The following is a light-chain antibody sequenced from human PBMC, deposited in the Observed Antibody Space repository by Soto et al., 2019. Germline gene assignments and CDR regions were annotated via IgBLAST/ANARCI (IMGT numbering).Light chain of an antibody. J-gene: IGLJ1*01. V-gene: IGLV2-11*01. CDR3: SSYTSSSTRV. CDR2: DVN. Sequence: QSALTQPRSVSGSPGQSVTISCTGTSSDVGGYDYVSWFQQHPGKAPKVIIYDVNKVPSGVPDRFSGSKSGNTASLTISGLRAEDEADYYCSSYTSSSTRVFGTGTKLTVL. CDR1: SSDVGGYDY.